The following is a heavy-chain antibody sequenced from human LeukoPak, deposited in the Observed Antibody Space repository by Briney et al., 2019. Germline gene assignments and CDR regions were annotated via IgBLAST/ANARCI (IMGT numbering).Heavy chain of an antibody. CDR1: GFTFSRHG. CDR2: ISNDGSRK. J-gene: IGHJ4*02. V-gene: IGHV3-30*03. Sequence: GGSLRLSCAPSGFTFSRHGMHWVRQAPGKGLEWVAIISNDGSRKYYAHSVEGRFTISRDNAKNSLYLQMNSLRAEDTAVYYCARRYFDYWGQGTLVTVSS. CDR3: ARRYFDY.